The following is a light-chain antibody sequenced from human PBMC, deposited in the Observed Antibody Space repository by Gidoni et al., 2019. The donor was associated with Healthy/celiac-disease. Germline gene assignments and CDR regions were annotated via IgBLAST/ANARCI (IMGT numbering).Light chain of an antibody. CDR3: QQRSNWT. CDR2: DAS. J-gene: IGKJ1*01. CDR1: QSVSSY. Sequence: EIVLTQSPATLSLSPGERATLSCRASQSVSSYLAWYQQKPGQAPRLFIYDASNRATGIPARFSGSGSGTDFTLTISSLEPEDFAVYYCQQRSNWTFGQGTKVEIK. V-gene: IGKV3-11*01.